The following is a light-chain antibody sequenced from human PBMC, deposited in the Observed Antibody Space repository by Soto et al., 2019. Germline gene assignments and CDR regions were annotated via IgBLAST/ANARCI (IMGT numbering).Light chain of an antibody. Sequence: DIQMTQSPSSLSASVGDRVTITCRASQAISSYLAWYQQKPGKVPELLIYSASTLQSGVPSRFSGSGSGTEFTLTISSLQSEDFAVYYCQQYNNWPRTFGQGTKVDIK. V-gene: IGKV1-27*01. CDR3: QQYNNWPRT. CDR2: SAS. CDR1: QAISSY. J-gene: IGKJ1*01.